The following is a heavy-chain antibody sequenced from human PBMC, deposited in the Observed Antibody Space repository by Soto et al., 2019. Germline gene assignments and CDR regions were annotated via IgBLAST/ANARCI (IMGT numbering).Heavy chain of an antibody. D-gene: IGHD2-15*01. CDR1: GGSFSGYY. CDR3: ARVKVYYCSGGSCYSLGYYYYYMDV. V-gene: IGHV4-34*01. J-gene: IGHJ6*03. Sequence: QVQLQQWGAGLLKPSETLSLTCAVYGGSFSGYYWSWIRQPPGKGLEWIGEINHSGSTNYNPSLKSRVTISVDTSKNQFSLKLSSVTAADTAVYYCARVKVYYCSGGSCYSLGYYYYYMDVWGKGTTVTVSS. CDR2: INHSGST.